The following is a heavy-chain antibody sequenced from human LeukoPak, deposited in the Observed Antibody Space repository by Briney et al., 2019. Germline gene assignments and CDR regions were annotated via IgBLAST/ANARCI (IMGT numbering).Heavy chain of an antibody. V-gene: IGHV4-34*01. J-gene: IGHJ4*02. CDR3: ARGTYYDFWSGYYTLNY. CDR2: INHSGST. D-gene: IGHD3-3*01. CDR1: GGSISSYY. Sequence: SETLSLTCTVSGGSISSYYWSWIRQPPGKGLEWIGEINHSGSTNYNPSLKSRVTISVDTSKNQFSLKLSSVTAADTAVYYCARGTYYDFWSGYYTLNYWGQGTLVTVSS.